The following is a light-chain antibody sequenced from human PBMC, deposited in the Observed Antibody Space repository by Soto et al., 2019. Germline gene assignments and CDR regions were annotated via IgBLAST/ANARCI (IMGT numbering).Light chain of an antibody. CDR3: SSYTSSSTLVV. CDR1: SSDVGGYNY. J-gene: IGLJ2*01. V-gene: IGLV2-14*01. CDR2: DVS. Sequence: QSVLTQPASVSGSPGQSITISCTGTSSDVGGYNYVSWYQQHPGKAPKLMIYDVSNRPSGVSNRFSGSKSGNTASRTISGLQAEDEADYYCSSYTSSSTLVVFAGGTKLAVL.